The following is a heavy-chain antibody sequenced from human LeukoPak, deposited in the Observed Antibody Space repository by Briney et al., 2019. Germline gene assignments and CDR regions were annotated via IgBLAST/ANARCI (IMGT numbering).Heavy chain of an antibody. D-gene: IGHD1-26*01. CDR3: ARDSGSGNNDY. J-gene: IGHJ4*02. Sequence: GASVKVFCKASGGTFSSYAISWVRQAPGQGLEWMGGIIPIFGTANYAQKFQGRVTITADESTSTAYMELSSLRSEDAAVYYCARDSGSGNNDYWGQGTLVTVSS. CDR2: IIPIFGTA. V-gene: IGHV1-69*13. CDR1: GGTFSSYA.